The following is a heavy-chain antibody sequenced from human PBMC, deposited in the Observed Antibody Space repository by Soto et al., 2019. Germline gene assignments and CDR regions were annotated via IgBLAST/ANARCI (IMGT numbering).Heavy chain of an antibody. D-gene: IGHD6-13*01. Sequence: HGESLKISCKGSGYSFTSYWIGWVRQMPGKGLEWMGIIYPGDSDTRYSPSFQGQVTISADKSISTAYLQWSSLKASDTAMYYCARLLMGIAAAGTYYYYGMDVWGQGTTVTVSS. J-gene: IGHJ6*02. CDR1: GYSFTSYW. CDR3: ARLLMGIAAAGTYYYYGMDV. V-gene: IGHV5-51*01. CDR2: IYPGDSDT.